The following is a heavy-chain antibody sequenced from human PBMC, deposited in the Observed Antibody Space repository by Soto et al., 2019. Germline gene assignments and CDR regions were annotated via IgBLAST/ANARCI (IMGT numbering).Heavy chain of an antibody. CDR3: ERGCMVVATDF. CDR2: ISSSSSYI. Sequence: EVQLVESGGGLVKPGGSLRLSCAASGFTFSSYSMNWVRQAPGKGLECVSSISSSSSYIYYADSVKGRFTISRDNAKKRLYPQMTSRIAEYTAVYYCERGCMVVATDFWGQGTLVTVFS. J-gene: IGHJ4*02. D-gene: IGHD2-15*01. V-gene: IGHV3-21*01. CDR1: GFTFSSYS.